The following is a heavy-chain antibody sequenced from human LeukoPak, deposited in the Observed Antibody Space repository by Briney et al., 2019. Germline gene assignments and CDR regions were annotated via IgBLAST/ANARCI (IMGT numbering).Heavy chain of an antibody. Sequence: GGSLGLSCAASGFTFSTYGMPWVRQAPGKGLEWVAVIWYHGSETSYADSVKGRFTISRDNSKYTLYLQMNGLRAEDTAVYYCARISCTSCSAMYYMDVWGKGTTVTVSS. CDR2: IWYHGSET. CDR3: ARISCTSCSAMYYMDV. V-gene: IGHV3-33*01. D-gene: IGHD2-2*01. J-gene: IGHJ6*03. CDR1: GFTFSTYG.